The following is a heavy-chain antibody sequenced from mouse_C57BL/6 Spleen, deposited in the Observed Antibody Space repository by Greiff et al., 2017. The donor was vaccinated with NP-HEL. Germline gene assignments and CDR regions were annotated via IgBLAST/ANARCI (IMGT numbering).Heavy chain of an antibody. Sequence: VQLQQPGAELVMPGASVKLSCKASGYTFTSYWMHWVKQRPGQGLEWIGEIDPSDSYTNYNQKFKGKSTLTVDKSSSTAYMQLSSLTSEDSAVYYCAPLLATGYFDVWGTGTTVTVSS. CDR2: IDPSDSYT. CDR1: GYTFTSYW. V-gene: IGHV1-69*01. D-gene: IGHD1-2*01. J-gene: IGHJ1*03. CDR3: APLLATGYFDV.